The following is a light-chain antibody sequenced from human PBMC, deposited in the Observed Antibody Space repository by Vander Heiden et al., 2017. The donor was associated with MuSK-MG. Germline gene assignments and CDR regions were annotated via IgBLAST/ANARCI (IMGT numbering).Light chain of an antibody. CDR1: QDIRHD. CDR2: GAS. Sequence: AIQMTQSPSSLSASVGDRVTITCRASQDIRHDLGWYQQKPGKAPKVLIYGASGLQSGVPSRFSGSGSGTDFTLTISSLQPEDFATYYCRQDDNSPWTFGQGTKVEIK. CDR3: RQDDNSPWT. V-gene: IGKV1-6*01. J-gene: IGKJ1*01.